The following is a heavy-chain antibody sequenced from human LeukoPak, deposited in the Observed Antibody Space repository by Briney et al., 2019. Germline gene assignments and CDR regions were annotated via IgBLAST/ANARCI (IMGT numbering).Heavy chain of an antibody. D-gene: IGHD6-19*01. Sequence: GGSLRLSCGASGFDFSNNGMHWVRQAPGKGLEGVAFIRYDAANQYYADSVKGRFTISRDNSKNTLYLEMDSLRSEDTAIYHCAKDIAVSDSYFDYWGQGTLVTVTS. J-gene: IGHJ4*02. CDR3: AKDIAVSDSYFDY. CDR2: IRYDAANQ. V-gene: IGHV3-30*02. CDR1: GFDFSNNG.